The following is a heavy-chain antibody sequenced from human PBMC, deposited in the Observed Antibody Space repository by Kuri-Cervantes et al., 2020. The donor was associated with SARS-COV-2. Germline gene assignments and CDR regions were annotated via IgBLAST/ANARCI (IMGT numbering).Heavy chain of an antibody. J-gene: IGHJ2*01. D-gene: IGHD3-22*01. CDR1: GYTFTGYY. Sequence: ASVKVSCKASGYTFTGYYMHWVRQAPGQGLEWMGRINPNSGGTNYAQKFQGRVTMTRNTSISTAYMELSSLRSEDTAVYYCASRYYEGPGLARKNHWYFDLWGRGNLVTVDS. V-gene: IGHV1-2*06. CDR2: INPNSGGT. CDR3: ASRYYEGPGLARKNHWYFDL.